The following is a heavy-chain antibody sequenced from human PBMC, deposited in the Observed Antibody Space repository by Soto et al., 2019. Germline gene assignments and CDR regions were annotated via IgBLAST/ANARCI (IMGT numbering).Heavy chain of an antibody. V-gene: IGHV3-33*08. D-gene: IGHD1-1*01. CDR2: IWSDASRQ. CDR3: AALRTFDY. CDR1: GFTFRNYG. Sequence: QVQLVQSGGGVVQPGMSLRLSCEGSGFTFRNYGMHWVRQAPDKGLEWVAAIWSDASRQLYADSVKGRFTISRDNSKNTLYLQMNSLRAEDTAVYYCAALRTFDYWGQGTLVTVSS. J-gene: IGHJ4*02.